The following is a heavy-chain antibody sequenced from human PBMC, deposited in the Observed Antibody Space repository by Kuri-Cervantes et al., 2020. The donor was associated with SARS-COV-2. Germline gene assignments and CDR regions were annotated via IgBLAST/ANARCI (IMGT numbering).Heavy chain of an antibody. Sequence: ASVKVSCKASGYTYTNYVITWVRQAPGQGLEWMGWISPYNGNTNYAQKVQGRVTMTTDTSTSTAYMELRSLRSDDTAVYYCARVHDFWSGYYTSWGQGTLVTVSS. V-gene: IGHV1-18*01. J-gene: IGHJ5*02. CDR1: GYTYTNYV. D-gene: IGHD3-3*01. CDR3: ARVHDFWSGYYTS. CDR2: ISPYNGNT.